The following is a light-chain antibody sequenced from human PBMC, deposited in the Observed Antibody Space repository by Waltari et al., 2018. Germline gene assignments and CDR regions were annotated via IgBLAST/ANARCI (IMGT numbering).Light chain of an antibody. Sequence: DIQMTQSPSTLSASIGDRFTITCRASQSISNWLAWYQQKPGKAPKLLIYKASTLESGVPSRFSGSGSGTEFTLTISSLQPEDFATYYCQQYNSYSLLSFGGGTKVEIK. CDR3: QQYNSYSLLS. CDR2: KAS. V-gene: IGKV1-5*03. J-gene: IGKJ4*01. CDR1: QSISNW.